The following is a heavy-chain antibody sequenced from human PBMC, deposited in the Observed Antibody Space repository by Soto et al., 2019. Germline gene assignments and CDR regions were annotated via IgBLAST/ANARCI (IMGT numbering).Heavy chain of an antibody. Sequence: GSLRLSCAASGFTCSTYWMSWVRQAPGKGLEWVANIKEDGSEKYYVDFVEGRFTISRDNAKNSLYLQMTSLRAEDTALYYCARGWGYFDSSRFPYLYDMDVWGQGTTVTVYS. V-gene: IGHV3-7*01. CDR2: IKEDGSEK. CDR3: ARGWGYFDSSRFPYLYDMDV. CDR1: GFTCSTYW. D-gene: IGHD3-22*01. J-gene: IGHJ6*02.